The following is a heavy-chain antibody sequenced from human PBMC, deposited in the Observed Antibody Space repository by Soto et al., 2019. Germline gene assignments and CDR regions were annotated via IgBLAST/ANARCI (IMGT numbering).Heavy chain of an antibody. CDR2: ISGSGGST. CDR1: GFTFSSYA. Sequence: GESLKISCAASGFTFSSYAMSWVRQAPGKGLEWVSAISGSGGSTYYADSVKGRFTISRDNSKNTLYLQMNSLRAEDTAVYYCAKASNVLLWFGELLNNWFDPWGQGTLVTVSS. CDR3: AKASNVLLWFGELLNNWFDP. V-gene: IGHV3-23*01. J-gene: IGHJ5*02. D-gene: IGHD3-10*01.